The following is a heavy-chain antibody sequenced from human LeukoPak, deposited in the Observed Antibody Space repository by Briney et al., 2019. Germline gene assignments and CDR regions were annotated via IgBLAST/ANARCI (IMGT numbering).Heavy chain of an antibody. V-gene: IGHV1-18*01. D-gene: IGHD4-17*01. CDR2: ISAYNGNT. CDR3: ARDTTYGDYVVGFDY. CDR1: GYTFTSYG. Sequence: ASVKVSCKASGYTFTSYGIIWVRQAPGQGLEWMGWISAYNGNTNYAQKLQGRGTMTTDTSTSTAYMELRSLRSDDTAVYYCARDTTYGDYVVGFDYWGQGNLVTVSS. J-gene: IGHJ4*02.